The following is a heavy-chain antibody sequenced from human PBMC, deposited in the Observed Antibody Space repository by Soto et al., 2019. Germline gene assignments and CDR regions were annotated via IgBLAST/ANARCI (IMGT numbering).Heavy chain of an antibody. V-gene: IGHV1-69*01. Sequence: QVPLVQSGAEVKKPGSSVTVSCKASGGTFSSYAIHWVRQAPGQGLEWMGGIIPMYGPAKYAQRFQGRVTITADESTTTVYMELTSLTSQDTAVYYCARVTSMVRGVIDNWFEPWCHGTLVTVSS. CDR2: IIPMYGPA. CDR1: GGTFSSYA. D-gene: IGHD3-10*01. J-gene: IGHJ5*02. CDR3: ARVTSMVRGVIDNWFEP.